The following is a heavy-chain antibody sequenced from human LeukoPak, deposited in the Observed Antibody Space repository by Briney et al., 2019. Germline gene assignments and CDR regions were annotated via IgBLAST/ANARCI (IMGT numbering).Heavy chain of an antibody. D-gene: IGHD3-3*01. CDR3: ARPSYDFWSGYFSKGREDYYYYMDV. CDR1: GGSISSSSYY. CDR2: IYYSGST. J-gene: IGHJ6*03. V-gene: IGHV4-39*01. Sequence: KPSETLSLTCTVSGGSISSSSYYWGWIRQPPGKGLEWIGSIYYSGSTYYNPSLKSRVTISVDTSKNQFSLKLSSVTAADTAVYYCARPSYDFWSGYFSKGREDYYYYMDVWGKGTTVTVSS.